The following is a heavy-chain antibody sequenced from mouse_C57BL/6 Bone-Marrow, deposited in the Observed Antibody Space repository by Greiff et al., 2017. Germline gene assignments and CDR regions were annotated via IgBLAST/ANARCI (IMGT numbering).Heavy chain of an antibody. CDR1: GYTFTDYY. J-gene: IGHJ4*01. CDR2: IYPGSGNT. V-gene: IGHV1-76*01. Sequence: QVQLKESGAELVRPGASVKLSCKASGYTFTDYYINWVKQRPGQGLEWIARIYPGSGNTYYNEKFKGKATLTAEKSSSTAYMQLSSLTSEDSAVYCCARDYYGSSYSAMDYWGQGTSVTVSS. D-gene: IGHD1-1*01. CDR3: ARDYYGSSYSAMDY.